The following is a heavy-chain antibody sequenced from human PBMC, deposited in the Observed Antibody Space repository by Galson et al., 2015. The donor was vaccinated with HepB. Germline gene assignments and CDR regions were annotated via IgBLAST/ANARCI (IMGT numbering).Heavy chain of an antibody. V-gene: IGHV3-23*01. CDR2: ISGSGGST. CDR1: GFTFSSYA. J-gene: IGHJ4*02. Sequence: SLRLSCAASGFTFSSYAMSWVRQAPGKGLEWVSAISGSGGSTYYADSVKGRFTISRDNSKNTLYLQMNSLRAEDTAVYYCASDLTVIIMAGYWGQGTLVTVSS. CDR3: ASDLTVIIMAGY. D-gene: IGHD3-10*01.